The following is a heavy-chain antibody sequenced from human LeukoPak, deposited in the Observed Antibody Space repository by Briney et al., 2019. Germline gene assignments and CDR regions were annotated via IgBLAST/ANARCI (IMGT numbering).Heavy chain of an antibody. CDR1: GGSISSYY. J-gene: IGHJ5*02. D-gene: IGHD2-2*01. CDR2: IHTSGST. Sequence: SETLSLTCTVSGGSISSYYWSWIRQPAGKGLEWIGRIHTSGSTNYNPSLKSRVTTSVDTSKNQFSLKLSSVTAADTAVYYCARGEYCSSTSCYLPVTFDPWGQGTLVTVSS. V-gene: IGHV4-4*07. CDR3: ARGEYCSSTSCYLPVTFDP.